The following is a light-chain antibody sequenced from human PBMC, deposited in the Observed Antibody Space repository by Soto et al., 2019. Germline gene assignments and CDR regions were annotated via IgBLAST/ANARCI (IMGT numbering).Light chain of an antibody. CDR3: HPYGSSRT. CDR1: QSVTSSH. Sequence: EIVLTQSPGTLSLSPGERATLSCRASQSVTSSHLAWYQQKPGQAPRLLIFGASNRATGIPDRFSGSGSVTDFTLTINRLEPEDFAVYYCHPYGSSRTFGQGTKVEIK. CDR2: GAS. J-gene: IGKJ1*01. V-gene: IGKV3-20*01.